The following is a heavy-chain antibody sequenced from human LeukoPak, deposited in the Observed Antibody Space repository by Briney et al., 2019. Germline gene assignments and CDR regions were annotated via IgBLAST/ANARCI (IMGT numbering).Heavy chain of an antibody. V-gene: IGHV1-18*01. Sequence: GASVKVSCKASGYTFTSYGISWVRQAPGQGLEWMGWISAYNGNTNYAQKFQGRVTMTTDTSTSTAYMELRSLRSDDTAVYYCARTGYSSSWLSSDDWGQGTLVTVSS. CDR2: ISAYNGNT. CDR3: ARTGYSSSWLSSDD. CDR1: GYTFTSYG. D-gene: IGHD6-13*01. J-gene: IGHJ4*02.